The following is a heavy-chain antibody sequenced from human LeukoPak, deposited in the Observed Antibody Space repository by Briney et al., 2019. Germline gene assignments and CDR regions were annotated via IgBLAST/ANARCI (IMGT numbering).Heavy chain of an antibody. D-gene: IGHD6-13*01. CDR1: GFTFSTSA. V-gene: IGHV3-23*01. Sequence: GGSLRLSCAASGFTFSTSAMSWVRQAPGKGLEWVSSASASGGATYYADSMKGRFTIFRDNSKNTLYLQMNSPRAEDTAVYYCAKFDSSSPFAYWGQGTLVTVSS. J-gene: IGHJ4*02. CDR3: AKFDSSSPFAY. CDR2: ASASGGAT.